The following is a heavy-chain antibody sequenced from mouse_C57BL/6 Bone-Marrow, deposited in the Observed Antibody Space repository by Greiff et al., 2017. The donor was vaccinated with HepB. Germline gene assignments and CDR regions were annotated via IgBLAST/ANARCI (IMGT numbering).Heavy chain of an antibody. CDR3: ALYDGYSFAY. CDR2: IYPGDGDT. D-gene: IGHD2-3*01. J-gene: IGHJ3*01. Sequence: VKLMESGPELVKPGASVKISCKASGYAFSSSWMNWVKQRPGKGLEWIGRIYPGDGDTNYNGKFKGKATLTADKSSSTAYMQLSSLTSEDSAVYFCALYDGYSFAYWGQGTLVTVSA. V-gene: IGHV1-82*01. CDR1: GYAFSSSW.